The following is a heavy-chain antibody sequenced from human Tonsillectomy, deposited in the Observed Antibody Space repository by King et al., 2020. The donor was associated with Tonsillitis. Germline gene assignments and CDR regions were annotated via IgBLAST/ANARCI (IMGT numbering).Heavy chain of an antibody. J-gene: IGHJ5*02. CDR2: IDWDDEK. D-gene: IGHD3-3*02. V-gene: IGHV2-70*04. Sequence: TLKESGPALVKPTQTLTLTCTFSGFSLSTTGMRVSWIRQTPGKALEWLARIDWDDEKFYSTSLKTRLTISKDTSKNQVVLTMTNMDPVDTATYFCARATDLAWFDPWGQGTLVIVSS. CDR1: GFSLSTTGMR. CDR3: ARATDLAWFDP.